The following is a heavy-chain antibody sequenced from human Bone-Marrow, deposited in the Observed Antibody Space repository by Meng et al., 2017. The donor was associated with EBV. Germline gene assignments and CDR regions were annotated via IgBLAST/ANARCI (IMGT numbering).Heavy chain of an antibody. V-gene: IGHV4-39*07. Sequence: LTRWGVGRRMVKASETLSLPCTVSGGSISSSSYYWGWIRQPPGKGLEWIGSIYYSGSTYYNPSLKSRVTISVDTSKNQFSLKLSSVTAADTAVYYCASRYGSGSYYFDYWGQGTLVTVSS. CDR3: ASRYGSGSYYFDY. D-gene: IGHD3-10*01. J-gene: IGHJ4*02. CDR2: IYYSGST. CDR1: GGSISSSSYY.